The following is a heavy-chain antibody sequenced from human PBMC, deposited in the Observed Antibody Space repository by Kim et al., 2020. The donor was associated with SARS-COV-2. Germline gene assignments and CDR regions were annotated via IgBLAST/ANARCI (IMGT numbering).Heavy chain of an antibody. CDR3: VTGTNWDYDVMYYSGMNV. CDR1: GYALNELM. Sequence: ASVKVSCKVSGYALNELMMHWVRQAPGKGLEWMGGFDTDDGGKVYAQKFQGRVTTTEDTSTDTAYMELSSLRSEDTAVYYCVTGTNWDYDVMYYSGMNVWGQGTTVIVSS. D-gene: IGHD4-17*01. CDR2: FDTDDGGK. J-gene: IGHJ6*02. V-gene: IGHV1-24*01.